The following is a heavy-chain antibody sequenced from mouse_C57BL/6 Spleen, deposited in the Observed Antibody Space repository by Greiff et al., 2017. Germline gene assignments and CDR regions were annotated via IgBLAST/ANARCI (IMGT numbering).Heavy chain of an antibody. CDR1: GFTFTDYY. J-gene: IGHJ2*01. CDR3: ARFPYGNYVGYFDY. CDR2: IRNKANGYTT. V-gene: IGHV7-3*01. D-gene: IGHD2-10*02. Sequence: EVQVVESGGGLVQPGGSLSLSCAASGFTFTDYYMSWVRQPPGKALEWLGFIRNKANGYTTEYSASVKGRFTISRDTSHSILYLQMNALRAEDRATYYWARFPYGNYVGYFDYWGQGTTLTVSS.